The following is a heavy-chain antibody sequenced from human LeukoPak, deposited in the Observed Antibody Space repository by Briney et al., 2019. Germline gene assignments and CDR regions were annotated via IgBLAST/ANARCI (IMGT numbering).Heavy chain of an antibody. CDR2: INPNSGGT. Sequence: ASVKVSCKASGYTFTGYYMHWVRQAPGQGLEWMGWINPNSGGTNYAQKFQGRVTTTRDTSISTAYMELSRLRSDDTAVYYCARAGILYYGSGSYYNGWGQGTLVTVSS. J-gene: IGHJ4*02. CDR3: ARAGILYYGSGSYYNG. V-gene: IGHV1-2*02. D-gene: IGHD3-10*01. CDR1: GYTFTGYY.